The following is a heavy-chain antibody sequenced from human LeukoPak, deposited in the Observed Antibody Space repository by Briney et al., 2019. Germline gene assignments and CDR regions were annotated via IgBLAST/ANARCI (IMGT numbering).Heavy chain of an antibody. Sequence: GGSLRLSCAASGFTFSSYWMSWVRQAPGKGLEWVANIKQDGSEKYYVDSVKGRFTISRDNAKNSLYLQMNSLRAEDTAVYCCASLSTSYGMDVWGQGTTVTVSS. D-gene: IGHD2-2*01. CDR2: IKQDGSEK. CDR1: GFTFSSYW. CDR3: ASLSTSYGMDV. J-gene: IGHJ6*02. V-gene: IGHV3-7*01.